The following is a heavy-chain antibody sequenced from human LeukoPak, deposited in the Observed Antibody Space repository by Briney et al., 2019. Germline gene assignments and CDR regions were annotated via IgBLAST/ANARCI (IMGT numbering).Heavy chain of an antibody. CDR2: FDPEDGET. V-gene: IGHV1-24*01. CDR3: AKVEGAVYYYDSSGYYDY. J-gene: IGHJ4*02. CDR1: GYTLTELS. D-gene: IGHD3-22*01. Sequence: ASVKVSCKVSGYTLTELSMHWVRQAPGKGLEWMGGFDPEDGETIYAQKFQGRVTMTEDTSTDTAYMELSSLRSEDTAVYYCAKVEGAVYYYDSSGYYDYWGQGTLVTVSS.